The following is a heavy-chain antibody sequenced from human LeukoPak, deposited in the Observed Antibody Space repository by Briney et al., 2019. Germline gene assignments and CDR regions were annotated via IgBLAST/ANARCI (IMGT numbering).Heavy chain of an antibody. Sequence: KPSETLSLTCAVSAYSVNSVYYWGWIRQPPGEGLEWIGSIHHTGSAYYDPPLKSRMTISVDTSKNQSSLNLTAVTAADTAVYDSARRLGSGTLWGQGKMVTVSS. CDR2: IHHTGSA. CDR3: ARRLGSGTL. D-gene: IGHD3-10*01. V-gene: IGHV4-38-2*01. CDR1: AYSVNSVYY. J-gene: IGHJ3*01.